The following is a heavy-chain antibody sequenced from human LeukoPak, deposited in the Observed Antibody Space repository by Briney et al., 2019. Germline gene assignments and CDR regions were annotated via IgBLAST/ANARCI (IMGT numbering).Heavy chain of an antibody. D-gene: IGHD5-18*01. Sequence: SETLSLTCTVSGGSMTNYYWTRIRQPPGEGLEWLAYIYYYGSTNYNPSLESRLTLTVDTSKNQFSLKQSSVTAADTAVYYCAREGAGSYGFRYIDVWGKGTTVTVS. CDR1: GGSMTNYY. CDR2: IYYYGST. J-gene: IGHJ6*03. V-gene: IGHV4-59*01. CDR3: AREGAGSYGFRYIDV.